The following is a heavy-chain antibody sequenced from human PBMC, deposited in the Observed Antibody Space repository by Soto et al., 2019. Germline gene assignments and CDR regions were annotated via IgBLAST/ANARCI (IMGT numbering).Heavy chain of an antibody. D-gene: IGHD3-22*01. J-gene: IGHJ4*02. CDR3: ADTNDSSGFLTY. CDR2: IHWNDDK. CDR1: AFSLSVYGLR. V-gene: IGHV2-5*01. Sequence: VSGPTLVNPTQPLTLTCRFSAFSLSVYGLRVIWFRQPPGDTLECLSLIHWNDDKRYSPYLKSRLTITKDTSKNQVVLTLTNLDPLDTGTYCCADTNDSSGFLTYWGKGILVTVSS.